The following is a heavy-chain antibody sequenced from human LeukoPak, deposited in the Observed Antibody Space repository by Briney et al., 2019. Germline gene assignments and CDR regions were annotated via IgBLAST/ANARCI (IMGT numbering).Heavy chain of an antibody. D-gene: IGHD3-3*01. CDR3: ARPKNYDFWSGYYMDV. CDR1: GFTFSSYA. CDR2: ISSNGGST. Sequence: GGSLRLSCAASGFTFSSYAMHWVRQAPGKGLEYVSAISSNGGSTYYANSVKGRFTISRDNSKNTLYLQMCSLRAEDMAVYYCARPKNYDFWSGYYMDVWGKGTTVTVSS. V-gene: IGHV3-64*01. J-gene: IGHJ6*03.